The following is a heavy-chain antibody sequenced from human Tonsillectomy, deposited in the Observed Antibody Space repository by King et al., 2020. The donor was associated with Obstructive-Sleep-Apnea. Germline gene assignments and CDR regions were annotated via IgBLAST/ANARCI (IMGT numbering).Heavy chain of an antibody. Sequence: QLVQSGAEVKKPGSSVKVSCKASGGTFSSYAISWVRQAPGQGLEWMGGITPIFGTANYAQKFQGRVTTTADESTSTAYMELGSLRSEDPAVYYGARDGCSNTSCAPYYYGMDVWGQGTTVTVSS. CDR2: ITPIFGTA. D-gene: IGHD2-2*01. CDR1: GGTFSSYA. J-gene: IGHJ6*02. V-gene: IGHV1-69*12. CDR3: ARDGCSNTSCAPYYYGMDV.